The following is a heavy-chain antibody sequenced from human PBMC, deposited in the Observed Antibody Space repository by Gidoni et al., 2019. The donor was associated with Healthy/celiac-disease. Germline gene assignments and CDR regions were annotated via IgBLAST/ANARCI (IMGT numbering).Heavy chain of an antibody. CDR1: RSTFRRYP. D-gene: IGHD1-7*01. Sequence: QEQLVESGGGVVQPGGSVTISCAASRSTFRRYPMHWVRQAPGKGLEWVAVISDDGSNKYYADSVKGRFTISRDNSKNTRYLQMNSLRAEDTAVYCCARELELRINYYYYGMDVWGQGTTVTVSS. CDR2: ISDDGSNK. J-gene: IGHJ6*02. V-gene: IGHV3-30-3*01. CDR3: ARELELRINYYYYGMDV.